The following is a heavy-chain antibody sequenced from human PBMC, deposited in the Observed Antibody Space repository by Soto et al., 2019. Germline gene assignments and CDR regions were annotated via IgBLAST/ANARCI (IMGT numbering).Heavy chain of an antibody. CDR2: ISVYRGNT. D-gene: IGHD3-3*01. CDR3: SRETIGNASDI. V-gene: IGHV1-18*04. J-gene: IGHJ3*02. Sequence: QVQLLQSETEVKKPGASVKVSCKASGYTFTRYGITWVRQAPGQGLEWMGWISVYRGNTDCAQKFQGRLSLTTDTSTPTAYMELKSLRFDDTAVYFCSRETIGNASDIWGQGTMVTVSS. CDR1: GYTFTRYG.